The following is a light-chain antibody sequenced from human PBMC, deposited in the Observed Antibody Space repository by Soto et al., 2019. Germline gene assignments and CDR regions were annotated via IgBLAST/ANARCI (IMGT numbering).Light chain of an antibody. V-gene: IGLV2-14*04. Sequence: SPGQSITISCTGTSSDVGGYNYVSWYQQHPGKAPKLMIYDVSNRPSGVSNRFSGSKSGNTASLTISGLQAEDEADYYCSSYTSSSTLYGFGTGTKVTVL. J-gene: IGLJ1*01. CDR2: DVS. CDR3: SSYTSSSTLYG. CDR1: SSDVGGYNY.